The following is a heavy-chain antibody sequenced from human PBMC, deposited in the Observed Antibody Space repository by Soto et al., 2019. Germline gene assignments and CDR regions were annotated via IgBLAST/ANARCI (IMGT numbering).Heavy chain of an antibody. Sequence: SVKVSCEASAGTFSSYAISWVRQAPGQGLEWMGGIIPIFGTANYAQKFQGRVTISRDNSKNTLYLQMNSLRAEDTAVYYCAKERTIVVVVAAPPDVWGQGTTVTASS. J-gene: IGHJ6*02. V-gene: IGHV1-69*05. CDR2: IIPIFGTA. CDR3: AKERTIVVVVAAPPDV. D-gene: IGHD2-15*01. CDR1: AGTFSSYA.